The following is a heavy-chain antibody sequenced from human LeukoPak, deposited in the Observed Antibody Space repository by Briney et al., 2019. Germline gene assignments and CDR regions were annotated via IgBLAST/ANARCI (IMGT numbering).Heavy chain of an antibody. CDR1: GYTFTSYA. CDR3: ARDGEYSDY. D-gene: IGHD6-6*01. CDR2: IIPIFGTA. Sequence: SVKVSCKASGYTFTSYAMHWVRQAPGQRLEWMGGIIPIFGTANYAQKLQGRVTITADESTSTAYMELSSLRSEDTAVYYCARDGEYSDYWGQGTLVTVSS. V-gene: IGHV1-69*13. J-gene: IGHJ4*02.